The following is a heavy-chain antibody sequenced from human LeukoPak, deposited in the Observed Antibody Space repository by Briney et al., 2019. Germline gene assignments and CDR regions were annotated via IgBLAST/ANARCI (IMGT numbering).Heavy chain of an antibody. CDR3: ARLREIPVFGVVTKSTSYFDY. CDR1: GFTFSSYW. D-gene: IGHD3-3*01. CDR2: IKTDGSQI. Sequence: GGSLRLSCVASGFTFSSYWMTWVRQAPGKGLEWVANIKTDGSQIYYVDSVKGRFTISRDNAKNSLYLQMNSLRAEDTAVYYCARLREIPVFGVVTKSTSYFDYWGQGTLVTVSP. V-gene: IGHV3-7*01. J-gene: IGHJ4*02.